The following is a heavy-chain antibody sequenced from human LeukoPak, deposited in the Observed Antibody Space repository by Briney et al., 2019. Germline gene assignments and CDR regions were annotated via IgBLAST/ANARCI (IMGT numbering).Heavy chain of an antibody. V-gene: IGHV3-23*01. CDR1: GFTFSSYG. CDR3: AKDPVLGGYGGSYHNWFDP. J-gene: IGHJ5*02. Sequence: PGGSLRLSCAASGFTFSSYGMSWVRQAPGKGLEWVSAISGSGGSTYYADSVKGRFTISRDNSKNTLYLQMNSLRAEDTAVYYCAKDPVLGGYGGSYHNWFDPWGQGTLVTVSS. D-gene: IGHD1-26*01. CDR2: ISGSGGST.